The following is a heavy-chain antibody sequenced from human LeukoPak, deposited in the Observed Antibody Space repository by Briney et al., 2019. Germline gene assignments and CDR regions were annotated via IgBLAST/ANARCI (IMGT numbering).Heavy chain of an antibody. CDR1: GGSVSSGSYY. D-gene: IGHD2-2*01. CDR2: INHSGST. Sequence: SETLSLTCTVSGGSVSSGSYYWSWIRQPPGKGLEWIGEINHSGSTNYNPSLKSRVTISVDTSKNQFSLKLSSVTAADTAVYYCAREGVVPAAPFFDPWGQGTLVTVSS. J-gene: IGHJ5*02. CDR3: AREGVVPAAPFFDP. V-gene: IGHV4-39*07.